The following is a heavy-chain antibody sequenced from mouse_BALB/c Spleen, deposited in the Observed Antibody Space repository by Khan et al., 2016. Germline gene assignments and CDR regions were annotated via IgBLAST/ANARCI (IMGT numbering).Heavy chain of an antibody. CDR3: ARGRSFDY. D-gene: IGHD1-1*01. CDR1: GYSITSDYA. Sequence: QLEESGPGLVKPSQSLSLTCTVTGYSITSDYAWNWIRQFPGNKLEWMGYISYSGSTSYNPSLKSRISITRDTSKNQFFLQLNSVTTEDTATYYCARGRSFDYWGQGTTLTVSS. J-gene: IGHJ2*01. CDR2: ISYSGST. V-gene: IGHV3-2*02.